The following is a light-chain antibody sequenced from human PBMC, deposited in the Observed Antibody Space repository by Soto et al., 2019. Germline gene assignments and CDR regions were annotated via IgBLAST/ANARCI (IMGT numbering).Light chain of an antibody. Sequence: DIVRTQSADSLAVSXGXXXXIXXXCSQSVXYSSNNKNYLAWYQQKPGQPPKLLIYWASTRESGVPDRFSGSGSGTDFTLTISSLQAEDVAVYYCQQYYSTPITFGQGTRLEIK. CDR1: QSVXYSSNNKNY. CDR3: QQYYSTPIT. V-gene: IGKV4-1*01. J-gene: IGKJ5*01. CDR2: WAS.